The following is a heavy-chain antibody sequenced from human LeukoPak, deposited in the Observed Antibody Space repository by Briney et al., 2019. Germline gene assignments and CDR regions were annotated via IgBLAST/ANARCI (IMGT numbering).Heavy chain of an antibody. V-gene: IGHV3-9*01. CDR3: ARGRFGPYFDY. D-gene: IGHD3-10*01. CDR1: GFTFDDYA. CDR2: ISWNSGSI. J-gene: IGHJ4*02. Sequence: GGSLRLSCAASGFTFDDYAMHWVRQAPGKGLEWVSGISWNSGSIGYADSVKGRFTISRDNAKNSLYLQMNSLRAEDTALYYCARGRFGPYFDYWGQGTLVTVSS.